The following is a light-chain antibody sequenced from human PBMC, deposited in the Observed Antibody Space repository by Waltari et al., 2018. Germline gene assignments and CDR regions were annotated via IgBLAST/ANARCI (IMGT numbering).Light chain of an antibody. J-gene: IGKJ3*01. V-gene: IGKV3-15*01. CDR1: QSVSSN. Sequence: EIVMTQSPASLSVSLGERATHSCRASQSVSSNLAWYQRRPGQAPRLLIYGASTRATGIPARFSGSGSGTDFTLTISSLQSEDFAVYYCQQYNNWPRTFGPGTTVDI. CDR3: QQYNNWPRT. CDR2: GAS.